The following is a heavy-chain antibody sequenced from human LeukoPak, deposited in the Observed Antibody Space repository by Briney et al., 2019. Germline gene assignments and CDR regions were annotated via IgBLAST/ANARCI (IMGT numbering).Heavy chain of an antibody. CDR1: GYTFTGYY. CDR3: AREHSSGSDY. V-gene: IGHV1-2*02. J-gene: IGHJ4*02. D-gene: IGHD6-19*01. Sequence: AAVKVSCKASGYTFTGYYMHWVRQAPGQGLEWMGWININSDGANYAQKFQGRVTMTRDTSTSTAYMELSRLRSDDTAVYYCAREHSSGSDYWGQGTLVTVSS. CDR2: ININSDGA.